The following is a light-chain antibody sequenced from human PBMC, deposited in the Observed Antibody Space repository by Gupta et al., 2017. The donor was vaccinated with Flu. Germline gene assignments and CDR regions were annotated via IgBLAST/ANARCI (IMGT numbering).Light chain of an antibody. J-gene: IGKJ5*01. CDR2: TLY. Sequence: DIVMTQAPPSLPVSPGEPASISCRSSQSLLGSDGRNTYLDWFLQKPGQPPQLLITTLYYRADGVPDRFSASGSGTYFTLTISMVEAEDVGVYYCMHRLEFPVTLGQGTRLEIK. CDR3: MHRLEFPVT. CDR1: QSLLGSDGRNTY. V-gene: IGKV2-40*01.